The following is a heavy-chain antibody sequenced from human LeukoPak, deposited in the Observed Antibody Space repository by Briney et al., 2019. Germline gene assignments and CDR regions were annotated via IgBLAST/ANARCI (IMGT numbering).Heavy chain of an antibody. D-gene: IGHD6-13*01. J-gene: IGHJ3*02. CDR1: GGSISSSSYY. CDR2: IYYSGST. V-gene: IGHV4-39*07. Sequence: PSETLSLTCTVSGGSISSSSYYWGWIRQPPGKGLEWIGSIYYSGSTYYNPSLKSRVTISVDTSKNQFSLKLSSVTAADTAVYYCARVPPSAAAGIGISHIWGQGTMVTVSS. CDR3: ARVPPSAAAGIGISHI.